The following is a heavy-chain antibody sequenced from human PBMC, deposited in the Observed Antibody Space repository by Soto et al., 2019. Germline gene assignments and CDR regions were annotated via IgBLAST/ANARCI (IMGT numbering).Heavy chain of an antibody. V-gene: IGHV4-31*03. Sequence: KPSETLSLTCTVSGGSISSGGYYWSWIRQHPGKGLEWIGYIYYSGSTYYNPSLKSRVTISVDTSKNQFSLKLSSVTAADTAVYYCARGTLVATSYYFDYWGQGTLVTVSS. CDR2: IYYSGST. CDR3: ARGTLVATSYYFDY. D-gene: IGHD5-12*01. CDR1: GGSISSGGYY. J-gene: IGHJ4*02.